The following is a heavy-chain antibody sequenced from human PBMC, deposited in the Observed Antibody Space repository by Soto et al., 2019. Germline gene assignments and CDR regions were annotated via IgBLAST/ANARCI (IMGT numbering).Heavy chain of an antibody. CDR3: ASGKTRTARPSLRYYYYGLDV. D-gene: IGHD6-6*01. CDR2: INHGGST. Sequence: SETLSLTCTIYGGSFSGYYWSWIRQPPGKGLEWIGEINHGGSTNYSPSLKRRVSISVDTSKDKFSLNLSSVTAADTAVYYCASGKTRTARPSLRYYYYGLDVWGQGTTVTVSS. J-gene: IGHJ6*02. V-gene: IGHV4-34*01. CDR1: GGSFSGYY.